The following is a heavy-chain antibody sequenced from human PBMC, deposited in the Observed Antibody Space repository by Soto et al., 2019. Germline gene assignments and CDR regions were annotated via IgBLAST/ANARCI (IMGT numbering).Heavy chain of an antibody. D-gene: IGHD3-10*01. CDR3: AKDRGSGSYVANFYYYGMDV. CDR1: GFTFDDYA. Sequence: EEQLVESGGGLVQPGRSLRLSCAASGFTFDDYAMHWVRQPPGKGLEWVSGINWNSGRIAYADSVKGRFTISRDNAKTSLYLQMNSLRAEDTALYYCAKDRGSGSYVANFYYYGMDVWGQGTTITVSS. V-gene: IGHV3-9*01. CDR2: INWNSGRI. J-gene: IGHJ6*02.